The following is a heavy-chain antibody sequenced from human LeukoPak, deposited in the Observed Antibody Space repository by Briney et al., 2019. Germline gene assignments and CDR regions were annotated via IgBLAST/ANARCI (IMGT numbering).Heavy chain of an antibody. V-gene: IGHV4-59*01. J-gene: IGHJ4*02. CDR2: IYYSGST. D-gene: IGHD1-26*01. CDR3: ARSGSYAADY. Sequence: PSETLSLTCTVSGGSISSYYWSWLRQPPGKGLEWIGYIYYSGSTNYNPSLKSRVTISVDTSKNQFSLKRSSVTAADTAVYYCARSGSYAADYWGEGTLVTVSS. CDR1: GGSISSYY.